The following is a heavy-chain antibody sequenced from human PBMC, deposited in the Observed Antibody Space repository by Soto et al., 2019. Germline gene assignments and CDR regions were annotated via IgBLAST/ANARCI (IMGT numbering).Heavy chain of an antibody. J-gene: IGHJ4*01. CDR3: AKSLFESGSYYQSVRARFGY. D-gene: IGHD1-26*01. CDR2: ISGSGGST. V-gene: IGHV3-23*01. CDR1: GFTFSSYA. Sequence: QSGGSLRLSCAASGFTFSSYAMSGVRQAPGKGLEWVSAISGSGGSTYYADSVKGRFTISRDKAKNTLYLQMNRLRAEDTAVYYCAKSLFESGSYYQSVRARFGYWGQGTLVTVSS.